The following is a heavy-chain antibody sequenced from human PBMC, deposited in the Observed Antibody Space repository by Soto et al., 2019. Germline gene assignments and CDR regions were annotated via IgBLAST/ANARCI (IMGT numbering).Heavy chain of an antibody. CDR3: ARITTSFGVVHLDY. D-gene: IGHD3-3*01. CDR2: IYYSGST. J-gene: IGHJ4*02. CDR1: GGSISSGGYY. V-gene: IGHV4-31*03. Sequence: QVQLQESGPGLVKPSRTLSLTCTVSGGSISSGGYYWSWIRQHPGKGLEWIGYIYYSGSTYYNPSLKSRVTISVDTSKNQFSLKLSSVTAADTAVYYCARITTSFGVVHLDYWGQGTLVTVSS.